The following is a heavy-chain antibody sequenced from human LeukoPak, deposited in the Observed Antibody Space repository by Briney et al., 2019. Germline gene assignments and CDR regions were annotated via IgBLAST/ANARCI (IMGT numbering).Heavy chain of an antibody. V-gene: IGHV3-7*01. CDR1: GFTLSSNW. J-gene: IGHJ4*02. Sequence: GGSLRLSCAASGFTLSSNWMTWVRQGPKKGLEWVANIKQDGSAKNYMDSVKGRCIISRDNAKNSLYLEMNSLRVKDTAVYYCARVREYDAAGYYRHFDLWGRATLVTVSS. CDR3: ARVREYDAAGYYRHFDL. CDR2: IKQDGSAK. D-gene: IGHD3-9*01.